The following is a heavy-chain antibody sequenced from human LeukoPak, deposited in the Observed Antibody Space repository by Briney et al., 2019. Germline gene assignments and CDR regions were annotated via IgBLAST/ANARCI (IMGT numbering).Heavy chain of an antibody. D-gene: IGHD6-6*01. CDR3: ARGLSSSSGYFDY. CDR1: GFTVSSNY. CDR2: IYGGGST. V-gene: IGHV3-66*01. J-gene: IGHJ4*02. Sequence: GGSLRLSCAAPGFTVSSNYMSWVRQAPGMGLEWVSSIYGGGSTYYADSVKGRFTISRDNSKNTLYLQMNSLRVEDTAVYYCARGLSSSSGYFDYWGQGTLVTVSS.